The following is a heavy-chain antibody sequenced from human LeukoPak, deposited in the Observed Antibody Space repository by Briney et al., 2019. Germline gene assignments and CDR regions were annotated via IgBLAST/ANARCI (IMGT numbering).Heavy chain of an antibody. CDR3: ASLVGATKGRSYYFDY. J-gene: IGHJ4*02. Sequence: ASVKVSCKASGYTFTSYYMHWVRQAPGQGLEWMGIINPSGGSTNYAQKFQGRVTMTRDTSISTAYMELSRLRSDDTAVYYCASLVGATKGRSYYFDYWGQGTLVTVSS. D-gene: IGHD1-26*01. V-gene: IGHV1-2*02. CDR1: GYTFTSYY. CDR2: INPSGGST.